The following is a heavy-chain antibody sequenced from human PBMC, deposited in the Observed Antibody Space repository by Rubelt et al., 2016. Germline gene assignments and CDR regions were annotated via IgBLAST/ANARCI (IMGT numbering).Heavy chain of an antibody. V-gene: IGHV4-39*07. CDR3: ARDPRAGTTSFDY. J-gene: IGHJ4*02. CDR2: IYYSGST. D-gene: IGHD1-7*01. CDR1: GGSISSSSYY. Sequence: QLQLQESGPGLVKPSEALSLTCTVSGGSISSSSYYWGWIRQPPGKGLAWIGSIYYSGSTYYNPSLKSRVTISLDTSKNQFSLKLSSVTAADTAVYYCARDPRAGTTSFDYWGQGTLVTVSS.